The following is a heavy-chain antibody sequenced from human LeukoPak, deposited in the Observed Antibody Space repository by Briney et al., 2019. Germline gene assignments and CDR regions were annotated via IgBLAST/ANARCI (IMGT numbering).Heavy chain of an antibody. CDR1: GFTVSSKY. D-gene: IGHD3-10*02. CDR3: AELGITMIGGV. Sequence: GGSLRLSCAASGFTVSSKYMNWVRQAPGKGLEWVSYISSSGSTIYYADSVKGRFTISRDNAKNSLYLQMNSLRAGDTAVYYCAELGITMIGGVWGKGTTVTISS. V-gene: IGHV3-48*03. J-gene: IGHJ6*04. CDR2: ISSSGSTI.